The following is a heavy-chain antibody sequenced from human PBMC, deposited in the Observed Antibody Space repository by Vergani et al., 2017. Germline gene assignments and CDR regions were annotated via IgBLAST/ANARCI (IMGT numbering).Heavy chain of an antibody. D-gene: IGHD2-2*01. CDR1: GYSFTSYW. Sequence: EVQLVQSGAEVKKPGESLKISCKGSGYSFTSYWIGWVRQLPGIGLEWMGIIYPGDSDTRYSPSFQGQVSISADKSISTAYLPWSSLKASATAMYYCARVVVPAARDYYYFFMDVWSKGTTVTVSS. V-gene: IGHV5-51*03. J-gene: IGHJ6*03. CDR3: ARVVVPAARDYYYFFMDV. CDR2: IYPGDSDT.